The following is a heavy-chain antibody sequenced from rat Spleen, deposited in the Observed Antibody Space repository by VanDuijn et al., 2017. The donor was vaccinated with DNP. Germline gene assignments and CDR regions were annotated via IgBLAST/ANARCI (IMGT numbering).Heavy chain of an antibody. CDR2: VSYDGSSV. D-gene: IGHD1-10*01. CDR3: ARSNNYYFDY. CDR1: GFTFSDYN. J-gene: IGHJ2*01. V-gene: IGHV5-7*01. Sequence: EVQLVESGGGLVQPGGSLKLSCAASGFTFSDYNMAWVRQAPRRGLEWVATVSYDGSSVFYRDSVKGRFTISRDNAKSTLYLQMDSLRSEETATYYCARSNNYYFDYWGQGVMVTVSS.